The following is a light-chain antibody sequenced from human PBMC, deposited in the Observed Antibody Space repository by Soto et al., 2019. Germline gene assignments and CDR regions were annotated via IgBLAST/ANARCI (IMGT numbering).Light chain of an antibody. CDR3: AKWDDSLRVYV. Sequence: QSVLPQPPSASGTPGQRVTISCSTTNSRSGSNYVYWYQQLPGAAPKLLIYRNDQRPSGVPDRFSASKSGTSASLAIIGLRSEDEADYFCAKWDDSLRVYVFGSGTRSPS. CDR2: RND. CDR1: NSRSGSNY. V-gene: IGLV1-47*01. J-gene: IGLJ1*01.